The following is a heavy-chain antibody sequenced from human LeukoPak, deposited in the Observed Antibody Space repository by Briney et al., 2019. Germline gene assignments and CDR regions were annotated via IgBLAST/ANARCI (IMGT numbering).Heavy chain of an antibody. V-gene: IGHV5-51*01. J-gene: IGHJ4*02. CDR3: ARALAGAATLSY. CDR1: GYSFTTYW. CDR2: IYPGDSDT. D-gene: IGHD2-15*01. Sequence: GESLKISCKGSGYSFTTYWIAWVRQMPGKGLEWMGVIYPGDSDTRYSPSFQGQATLSADKSISTAYLQWSSLKASDTAIYYCARALAGAATLSYWGQGTLVTVSS.